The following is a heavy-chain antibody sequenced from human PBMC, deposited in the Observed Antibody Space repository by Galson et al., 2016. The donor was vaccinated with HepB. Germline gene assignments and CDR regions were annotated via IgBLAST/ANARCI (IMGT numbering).Heavy chain of an antibody. CDR2: TYYRSKWYN. J-gene: IGHJ2*01. V-gene: IGHV6-1*01. CDR1: GDSVSSNSAA. CDR3: AREDYSSGWPLNWYFDL. Sequence: CAISGDSVSSNSAAWNWIRQSPSRGLEWLGRTYYRSKWYNDYAVSVKSRITINPDTSKNQFSLQLNSVTPEDTAVYYCAREDYSSGWPLNWYFDLWGRAPWSVSPQ. D-gene: IGHD6-19*01.